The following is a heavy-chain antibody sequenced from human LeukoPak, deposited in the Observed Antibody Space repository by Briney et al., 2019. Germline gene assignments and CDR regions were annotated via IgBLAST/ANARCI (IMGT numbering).Heavy chain of an antibody. D-gene: IGHD6-19*01. V-gene: IGHV3-33*01. Sequence: GRSPRLSCAASVFTFNTYGMHWVRQAPGKGLEWVALIWYDGSTKFYADSVKGRFTISRDNSRDTLYLQMDSQSAEDTAIYYCARGYSSLSCAFDIWGQGTMVTVSS. J-gene: IGHJ3*02. CDR3: ARGYSSLSCAFDI. CDR2: IWYDGSTK. CDR1: VFTFNTYG.